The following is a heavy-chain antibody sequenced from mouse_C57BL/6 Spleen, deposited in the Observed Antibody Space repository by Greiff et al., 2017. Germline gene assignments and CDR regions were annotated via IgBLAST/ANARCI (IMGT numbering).Heavy chain of an antibody. J-gene: IGHJ4*01. CDR1: GFTFSDYG. CDR2: ISNLAYSI. V-gene: IGHV5-15*01. CDR3: ARHRTTRDYYAMDY. D-gene: IGHD1-1*01. Sequence: EVKLMESGGGLVQPGGSLKLSCAASGFTFSDYGMAWVRQAPRKGPEWVAFISNLAYSIYYADTVTGRFTISRENAKNTLYLEMSSLRSEDTAMYYCARHRTTRDYYAMDYWGQGTSVTVSS.